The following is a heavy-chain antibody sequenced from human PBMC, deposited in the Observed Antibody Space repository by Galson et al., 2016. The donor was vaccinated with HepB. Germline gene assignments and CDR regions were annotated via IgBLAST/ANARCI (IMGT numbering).Heavy chain of an antibody. V-gene: IGHV3-9*01. CDR1: GFTFDNYA. D-gene: IGHD3-22*01. CDR2: ISGNSGAI. Sequence: SLRLSCAASGFTFDNYAMHWVRQAPGKGLEWVSGISGNSGAIDYADSVRGRFTISRDNAKNSLYLQMNSLRAEDTAFYYCARIYDNSAYYYFDYWGQGALVTVSS. J-gene: IGHJ4*02. CDR3: ARIYDNSAYYYFDY.